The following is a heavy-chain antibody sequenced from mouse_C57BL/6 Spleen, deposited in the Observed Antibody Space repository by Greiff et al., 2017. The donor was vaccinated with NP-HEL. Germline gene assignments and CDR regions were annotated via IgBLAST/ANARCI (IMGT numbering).Heavy chain of an antibody. V-gene: IGHV1-55*01. CDR3: ARHYDSSYWYFDV. CDR1: GYTFTSYW. Sequence: VQLQQSGAELVKPGASVKMSCKASGYTFTSYWITWVKQRPGQGLEWIGDIYPGSGSTNYTEKFKSKATLTVDTSSSTAYMQLSSLTSEDSAVYYCARHYDSSYWYFDVWGTGTTVTVSS. CDR2: IYPGSGST. J-gene: IGHJ1*03. D-gene: IGHD2-4*01.